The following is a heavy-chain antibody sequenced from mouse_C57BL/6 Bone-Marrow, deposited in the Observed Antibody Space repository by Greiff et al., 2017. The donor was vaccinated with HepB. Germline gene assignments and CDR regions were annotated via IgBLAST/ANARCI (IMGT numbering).Heavy chain of an antibody. J-gene: IGHJ4*01. CDR1: GYTFTDYN. V-gene: IGHV1-18*01. CDR3: ARDGYDGDYYAMDY. Sequence: VQLQQSGPELVKPGASVKIPCKASGYTFTDYNMDWVKQSHGKSLEWIGDINPNNGGTIYNQKFKGKATLTVDKSSSTAYMELRSLTSEDTAVYYCARDGYDGDYYAMDYWGQGTSVTVSS. D-gene: IGHD2-2*01. CDR2: INPNNGGT.